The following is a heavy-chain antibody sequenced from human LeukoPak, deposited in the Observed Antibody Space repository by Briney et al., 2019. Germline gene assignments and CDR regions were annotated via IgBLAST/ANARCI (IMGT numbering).Heavy chain of an antibody. Sequence: GGSLRLSCAASGFTFSSYEMNWVRQAPGKGLEWVSYISSSGSTIYYADSVKGRFTISRDNAKNSLYLQMNSLRAEDTALYYCAKMSLKEGSEWGQGTLVTVSS. D-gene: IGHD3-10*01. CDR1: GFTFSSYE. CDR2: ISSSGSTI. CDR3: AKMSLKEGSE. J-gene: IGHJ4*02. V-gene: IGHV3-48*03.